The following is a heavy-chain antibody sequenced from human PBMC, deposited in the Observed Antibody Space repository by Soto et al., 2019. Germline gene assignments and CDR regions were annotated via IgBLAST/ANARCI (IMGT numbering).Heavy chain of an antibody. D-gene: IGHD3-16*01. Sequence: GGSLRLSCAACGFTFSSYWMHWVRQAPGKGLVWVSRINSDGSSTSYADSVKGRFTISRDNGKNTLYLQMNSLRAEDTAVYYCVRDNTVLTGFGGKTYYAMDVWGQGTTVTVSS. J-gene: IGHJ6*02. V-gene: IGHV3-74*01. CDR2: INSDGSST. CDR1: GFTFSSYW. CDR3: VRDNTVLTGFGGKTYYAMDV.